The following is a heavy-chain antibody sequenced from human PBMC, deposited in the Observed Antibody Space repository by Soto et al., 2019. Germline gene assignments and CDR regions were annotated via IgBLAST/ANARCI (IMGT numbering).Heavy chain of an antibody. Sequence: GASAKVSCKASGYTFTRNGISWVRQAPGQGLEWMGWISAYNGNTNYSQKLQGRATITTDTSTSTAYMELSSLRSEDTAVYYCAREDGYSGYVVWGQGTLVTVSS. J-gene: IGHJ4*02. D-gene: IGHD5-12*01. CDR3: AREDGYSGYVV. CDR2: ISAYNGNT. CDR1: GYTFTRNG. V-gene: IGHV1-18*01.